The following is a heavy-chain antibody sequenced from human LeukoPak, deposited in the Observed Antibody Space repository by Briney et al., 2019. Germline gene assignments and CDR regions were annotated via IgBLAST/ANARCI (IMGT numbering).Heavy chain of an antibody. J-gene: IGHJ6*03. V-gene: IGHV3-23*01. D-gene: IGHD3-9*01. Sequence: GGSLRLSCAVSGFAFSNYSMNWVRQAPGKGLEWVSAISGSGVSTYYADSVKGRFTISRDNSKNSLYLQMNSLRAEDTAVYYCAKCILTGYYKGYMDVWGKGTTVTISS. CDR2: ISGSGVST. CDR1: GFAFSNYS. CDR3: AKCILTGYYKGYMDV.